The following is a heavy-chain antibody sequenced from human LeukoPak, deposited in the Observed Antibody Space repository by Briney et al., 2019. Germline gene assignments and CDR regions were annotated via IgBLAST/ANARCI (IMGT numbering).Heavy chain of an antibody. CDR3: AREVTMIVVVTKDPTGYFDY. CDR2: IYYSGST. D-gene: IGHD3-22*01. V-gene: IGHV4-39*07. Sequence: PGGSLRLSCAASGFTFSSYWMSWIRQPPGKGLEWIGSIYYSGSTYYNPSLKSRVTISVDTSKNQFSLKLSSVTAADTAVYYCAREVTMIVVVTKDPTGYFDYWGQGTLVTVSS. CDR1: GFTFSSYW. J-gene: IGHJ4*02.